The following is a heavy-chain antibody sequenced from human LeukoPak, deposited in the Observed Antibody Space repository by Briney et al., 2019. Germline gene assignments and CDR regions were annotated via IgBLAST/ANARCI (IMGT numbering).Heavy chain of an antibody. V-gene: IGHV3-11*04. CDR2: ISSSGSTI. CDR1: GFTFSDYY. CDR3: ARGQGNPLDY. Sequence: GGSLRLSCAASGFTFSDYYMSWIRQAPGKGLEWGSYISSSGSTIYYADSVKRRFTISRDNAKNSLYLQMNTLTAEGTAVYYCARGQGNPLDYWGQGTLVTVSS. J-gene: IGHJ4*02.